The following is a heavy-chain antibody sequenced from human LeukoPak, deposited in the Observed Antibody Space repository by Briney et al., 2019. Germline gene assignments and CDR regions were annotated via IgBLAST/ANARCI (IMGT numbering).Heavy chain of an antibody. CDR3: ARYYGVNFDY. V-gene: IGHV1-46*01. CDR1: GYTFTGYY. CDR2: INPSGGST. D-gene: IGHD4-17*01. Sequence: ASVKVSCKASGYTFTGYYMHWVRQAPGQGLEWMGIINPSGGSTSYAQKFQGRVTMTRDTSTSTVYMELSSLRSEDTAVHYCARYYGVNFDYWGQGTLVTVSS. J-gene: IGHJ4*02.